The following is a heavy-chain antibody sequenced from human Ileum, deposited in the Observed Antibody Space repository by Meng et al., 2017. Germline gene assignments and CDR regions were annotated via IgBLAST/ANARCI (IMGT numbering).Heavy chain of an antibody. J-gene: IGHJ4*02. CDR1: GFTFSSYS. CDR3: WGSSRWYNDF. V-gene: IGHV3-74*01. D-gene: IGHD6-19*01. Sequence: EVQLVEFGGGLVQPGGSLRLSCAASGFTFSSYSMFWVSQAPGKGLVWVSRIASDGSGAGYADFVKGRFTISRHNANNTLYLQMNSLRAEDTAVYYCWGSSRWYNDFWGQGTLVTVSS. CDR2: IASDGSGA.